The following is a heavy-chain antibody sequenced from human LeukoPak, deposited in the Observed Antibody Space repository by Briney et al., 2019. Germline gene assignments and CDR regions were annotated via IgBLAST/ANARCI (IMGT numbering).Heavy chain of an antibody. D-gene: IGHD2-2*01. J-gene: IGHJ4*02. Sequence: PGGSLRLSCAASGFTFSIYWMSWVRQTPGKGLEWVANIKQDGSDKFYVDSVKGRFTISRDNAKNSMYLQMSSLRAEDTAIYYCARVLPVASRDYWGQGTLVTVSS. CDR2: IKQDGSDK. CDR3: ARVLPVASRDY. V-gene: IGHV3-7*01. CDR1: GFTFSIYW.